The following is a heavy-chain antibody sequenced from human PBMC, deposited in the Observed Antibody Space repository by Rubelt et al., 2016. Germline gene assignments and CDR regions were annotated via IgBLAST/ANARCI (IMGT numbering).Heavy chain of an antibody. V-gene: IGHV1-2*02. Sequence: QVQLVQSGAEVKKPGASVKVSCKASGYTFTSYYMHWVRQAPGQGLEWMGWINPNSGGTNYAPKCKGRVTMTRETSVSPAYMELSRLTSDDTAVYYCARGNSGYDYGLDYWGQGTLVTVSS. D-gene: IGHD5-12*01. CDR2: INPNSGGT. J-gene: IGHJ4*02. CDR3: ARGNSGYDYGLDY. CDR1: GYTFTSYY.